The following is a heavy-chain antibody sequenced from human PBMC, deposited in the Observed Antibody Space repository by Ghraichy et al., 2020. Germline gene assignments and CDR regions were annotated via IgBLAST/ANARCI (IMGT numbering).Heavy chain of an antibody. J-gene: IGHJ1*01. CDR2: ITTSSNNI. CDR3: ARDTCAGGTCYGYFQH. Sequence: GGSLRLSCAASGFTFSSYNMNWVRQAPGKGLEWVSYITTSSNNIYYADSVNGRFTISRDNAKNSLYLQMNSLRDEDTATYYCARDTCAGGTCYGYFQHGGDGTFFTV. CDR1: GFTFSSYN. D-gene: IGHD2-15*01. V-gene: IGHV3-48*02.